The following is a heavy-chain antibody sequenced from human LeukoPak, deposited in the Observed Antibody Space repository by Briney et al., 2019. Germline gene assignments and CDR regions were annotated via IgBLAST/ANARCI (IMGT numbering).Heavy chain of an antibody. CDR3: ARDNPGMVRGRRSIDY. J-gene: IGHJ4*02. D-gene: IGHD3-10*01. CDR2: INHSGST. CDR1: GGSFSGYY. Sequence: YPSETLSLTCAVYGGSFSGYYWSWIRQPPGKGLEWIGEINHSGSTNYNPSLKSRVTISVDKSKNQFSLKLSSVTAADTAVYYCARDNPGMVRGRRSIDYWGQGTLVTVSS. V-gene: IGHV4-34*01.